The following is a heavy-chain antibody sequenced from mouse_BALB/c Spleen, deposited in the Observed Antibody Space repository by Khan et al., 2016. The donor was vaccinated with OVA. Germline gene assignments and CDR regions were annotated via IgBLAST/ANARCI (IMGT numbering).Heavy chain of an antibody. CDR2: ILPGSGST. J-gene: IGHJ2*01. CDR1: GYTFSSYW. V-gene: IGHV1-9*01. D-gene: IGHD2-1*01. CDR3: TRTGNYRDYFDY. Sequence: QVQLKESGAELMKPGASVKISCKATGYTFSSYWIEWVKQRPGHGLEWIGEILPGSGSTNYNEKFKGKATFTADTSSNTAYMQLNSLTSEDSAVYCRTRTGNYRDYFDYWGQGTTLTVSS.